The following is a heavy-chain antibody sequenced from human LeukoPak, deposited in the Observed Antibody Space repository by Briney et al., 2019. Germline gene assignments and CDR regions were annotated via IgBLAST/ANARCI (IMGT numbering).Heavy chain of an antibody. CDR2: IYHSGST. D-gene: IGHD3-22*01. J-gene: IGHJ5*02. CDR3: ARDGVVAINWFDP. CDR1: GGSLSSYY. Sequence: PSETLSLTCAVSGGSLSSYYWSWIRQPPGKGLEWIGYIYHSGSTKYNPSLKSRVTISVDTSKNQFSLKLSSVTAADTAVYYCARDGVVAINWFDPWGQGTLVTVSS. V-gene: IGHV4-59*12.